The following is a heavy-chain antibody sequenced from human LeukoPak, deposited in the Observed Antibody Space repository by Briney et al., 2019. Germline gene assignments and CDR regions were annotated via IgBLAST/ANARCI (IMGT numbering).Heavy chain of an antibody. CDR1: GFIFGSYS. J-gene: IGHJ5*02. D-gene: IGHD1-26*01. CDR2: ITSDESTK. Sequence: PGGSLRLSCVASGFIFGSYSMNWVRQAPGTGLEWIAYITSDESTKSYADSVKGRFTISRDNDKNSLYLHMNSLRAEDTALYYCVRGNLGGFDPWGQGTRVTVSS. V-gene: IGHV3-48*01. CDR3: VRGNLGGFDP.